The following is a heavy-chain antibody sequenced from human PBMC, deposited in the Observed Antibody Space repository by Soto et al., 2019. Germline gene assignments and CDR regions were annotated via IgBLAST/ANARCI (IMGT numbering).Heavy chain of an antibody. CDR3: ARDEEYFDTKGALHD. CDR2: IIPIFGTP. Sequence: QVQLVQSGAEVKKPGSSVTVSCKASGGIFNTSLILWLRQSPGQWLEWMGGIIPIFGTPTYAQKFQGRITMPADDSTSTADLDVSSRRSEDTAVYYGARDEEYFDTKGALHDWGQGTPVTVSA. CDR1: GGIFNTSL. J-gene: IGHJ4*02. D-gene: IGHD3-22*01. V-gene: IGHV1-69*01.